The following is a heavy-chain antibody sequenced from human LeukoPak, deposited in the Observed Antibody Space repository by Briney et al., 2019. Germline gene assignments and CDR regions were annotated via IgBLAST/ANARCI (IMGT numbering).Heavy chain of an antibody. J-gene: IGHJ3*02. CDR2: MYYSGRI. CDR3: ARHASEVTTGAFDI. CDR1: DVSISGYY. D-gene: IGHD4-17*01. V-gene: IGHV4-59*08. Sequence: SETLSLTCTVSDVSISGYYWSWIRQPPGKGLEGIGYMYYSGRINYNPSLKSRVTISVDTSKNQCSLKLSSVTAADTAVYYFARHASEVTTGAFDIWGQGTMVTVSS.